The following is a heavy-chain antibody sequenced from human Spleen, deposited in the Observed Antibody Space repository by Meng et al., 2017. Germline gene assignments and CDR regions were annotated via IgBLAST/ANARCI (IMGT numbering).Heavy chain of an antibody. CDR2: INHSGST. CDR3: ARGPTTMAHDFDY. CDR1: VGSFSDYY. D-gene: IGHD4-11*01. J-gene: IGHJ4*02. Sequence: AVRCHPSGTLSLTCVVSVGSFSDYYWSWIRQPPGKGLDWIGEINHSGSTNYNPSLESRATISVDTSQNNLSLKLSSVTAADSAVYYCARGPTTMAHDFDYWGQGTLVTVSS. V-gene: IGHV4-34*01.